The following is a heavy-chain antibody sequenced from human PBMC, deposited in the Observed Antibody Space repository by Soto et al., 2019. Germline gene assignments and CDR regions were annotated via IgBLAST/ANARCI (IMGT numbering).Heavy chain of an antibody. V-gene: IGHV4-4*02. CDR3: ARAPIGNTYAYVWGSEYGMDV. Sequence: QVQLQESGPGLVKPSGTLSLTCAVSGGSISSSNWWSWVRQPPGKGLEWIGEIYHSGSTNYNPSLKSRVSIAVDKSKNQYSLKLSSVTAADTAVYYCARAPIGNTYAYVWGSEYGMDVWGKDATVTVSS. D-gene: IGHD3-16*01. CDR1: GGSISSSNW. J-gene: IGHJ6*04. CDR2: IYHSGST.